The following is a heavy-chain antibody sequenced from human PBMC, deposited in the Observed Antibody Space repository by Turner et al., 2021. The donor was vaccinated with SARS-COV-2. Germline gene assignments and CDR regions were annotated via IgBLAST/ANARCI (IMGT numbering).Heavy chain of an antibody. J-gene: IGHJ4*02. V-gene: IGHV3-30*18. D-gene: IGHD3-22*01. CDR2: RSYDGSNK. Sequence: QVQLVESGGGVVQPGRSLRLSCAASGFTFSSYGMHWVRQAPGKGLEWVAVRSYDGSNKYYADSVKGRFTISRDKSKNTLYLQMNSLRAEDTAVYYCAKGSWYYYDSSGYPSEFDYWGQGTLVTVSS. CDR3: AKGSWYYYDSSGYPSEFDY. CDR1: GFTFSSYG.